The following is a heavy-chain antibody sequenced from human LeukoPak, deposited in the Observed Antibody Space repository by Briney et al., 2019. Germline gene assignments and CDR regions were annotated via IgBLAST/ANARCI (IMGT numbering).Heavy chain of an antibody. CDR3: AGGYDFWSGYRYYFDY. J-gene: IGHJ4*02. V-gene: IGHV4-39*01. D-gene: IGHD3-3*01. Sequence: PSETLSLTCTVSGGSISSSTYYWGWIRQPPGKGLEWIGSIYYRGSIYYNPSLKSRVTISVDTSKNQFSLKLSSVTAADTAVYYCAGGYDFWSGYRYYFDYWGQGTLVTVSS. CDR2: IYYRGSI. CDR1: GGSISSSTYY.